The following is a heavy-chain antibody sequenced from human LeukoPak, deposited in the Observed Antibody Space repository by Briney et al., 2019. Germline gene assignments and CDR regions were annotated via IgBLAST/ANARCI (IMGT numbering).Heavy chain of an antibody. CDR3: VRLRDRSTGWPFDC. CDR1: GDSVRSHF. D-gene: IGHD6-19*01. Sequence: SETLSLTCTVSGDSVRSHFWSWIRQPPGKGLEWIGFIYYGGNTNYNPSFKSRVTISLDTSQSQFSPRLSSVTAADTAVYYCVRLRDRSTGWPFDCWGQGTLVTVSS. CDR2: IYYGGNT. V-gene: IGHV4-59*08. J-gene: IGHJ4*02.